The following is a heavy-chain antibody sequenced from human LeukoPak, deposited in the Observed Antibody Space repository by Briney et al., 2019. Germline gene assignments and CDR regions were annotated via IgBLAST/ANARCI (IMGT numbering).Heavy chain of an antibody. J-gene: IGHJ6*02. D-gene: IGHD3-3*01. CDR2: ISGSGGST. V-gene: IGHV3-23*01. CDR3: AKVRFLEWLPYYYYGMDV. Sequence: GGSLRLSCAASGFTFSSYALSWVRQAPGKGLEWVSAISGSGGSTYYADSVKGRFTISRDNSNNTLYLQMNSLRAEDTAVYYCAKVRFLEWLPYYYYGMDVWGQGTTVTVSS. CDR1: GFTFSSYA.